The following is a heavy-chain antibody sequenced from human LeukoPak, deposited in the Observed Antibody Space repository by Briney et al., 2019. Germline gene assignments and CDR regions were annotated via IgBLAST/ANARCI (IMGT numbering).Heavy chain of an antibody. J-gene: IGHJ4*02. CDR2: ISTTSSTI. CDR3: ARQVREWALSFDY. CDR1: GFTFSSYA. V-gene: IGHV3-48*01. D-gene: IGHD1-26*01. Sequence: PGGSLRLSCAASGFTFSSYAMNWVRQAPGKGLEWVSYISTTSSTIYYADAVKGRFTISRDNAKSSLYLQMNSLRAEDTAVYYCARQVREWALSFDYWGQGTLVTVSS.